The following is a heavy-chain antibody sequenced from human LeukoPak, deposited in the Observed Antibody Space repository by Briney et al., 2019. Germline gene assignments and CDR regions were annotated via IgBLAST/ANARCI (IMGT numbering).Heavy chain of an antibody. Sequence: GGSLRLSCAASGFTFSSYAMHWVRQAPGKGLEWVAVISYDGSNKYYADSVKGRFTISRDNSKNTLYLQMNSLRAEDTAVYYCARVTTGTTWFRNHYFDYWGQGILVTVSS. CDR2: ISYDGSNK. V-gene: IGHV3-30*04. D-gene: IGHD1-1*01. CDR1: GFTFSSYA. J-gene: IGHJ4*02. CDR3: ARVTTGTTWFRNHYFDY.